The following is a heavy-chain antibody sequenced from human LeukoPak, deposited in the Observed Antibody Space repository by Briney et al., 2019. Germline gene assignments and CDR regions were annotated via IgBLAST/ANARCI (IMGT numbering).Heavy chain of an antibody. Sequence: PGGSLRLSCAASGFTQILFDMYYLRQAPGEGLVWVSYMSNNRRTIYYADSVKGRFTISRDNAKNSLYLQMTTLSAADTAVYYCAQGYTYGYSRFDYWGQGTLVTVSS. V-gene: IGHV3-48*03. D-gene: IGHD5-18*01. CDR3: AQGYTYGYSRFDY. CDR1: GFTQILFD. CDR2: MSNNRRTI. J-gene: IGHJ4*02.